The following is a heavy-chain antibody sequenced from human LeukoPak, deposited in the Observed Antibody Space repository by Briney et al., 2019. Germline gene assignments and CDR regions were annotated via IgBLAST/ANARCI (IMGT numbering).Heavy chain of an antibody. CDR3: AHSPDFWSGYSYYFDY. CDR2: IYWDDDK. CDR1: GFSLSTSGVG. D-gene: IGHD3-3*01. Sequence: SGPTLVNPTQTLTLTCTFSGFSLSTSGVGVGWIRQPPGKALEWLALIYWDDDKRYSPSLKSRLTITKDTSKNQVILTMTNMDPVDTATYYCAHSPDFWSGYSYYFDYWGQGTLVTVSS. V-gene: IGHV2-5*02. J-gene: IGHJ4*02.